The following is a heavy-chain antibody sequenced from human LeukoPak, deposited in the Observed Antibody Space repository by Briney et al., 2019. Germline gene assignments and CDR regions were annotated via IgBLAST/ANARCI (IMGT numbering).Heavy chain of an antibody. CDR1: GFTFSSYG. V-gene: IGHV3-30*02. D-gene: IGHD4-17*01. J-gene: IGHJ5*02. CDR2: IRYDGSNK. CDR3: AANDYGDKRSPSDP. Sequence: GGSLRLSCAASGFTFSSYGMHWVRQAPGKGLEWVAFIRYDGSNKYYADSVKGRFTISRDNAKNSLYLQMNSLRAEDTAVYYCAANDYGDKRSPSDPWGQGTLVTVSS.